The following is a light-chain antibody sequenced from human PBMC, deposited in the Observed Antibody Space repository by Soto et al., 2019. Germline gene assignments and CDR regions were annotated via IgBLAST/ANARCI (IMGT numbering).Light chain of an antibody. V-gene: IGLV2-14*03. CDR2: DVS. J-gene: IGLJ1*01. Sequence: QPDLTQPASVSGSPGQSITISCTGTSSDVGGYNYVSWYQHHPGEAPKVMIYDVSNRPSGISNRFSGSKSGNTASLTISGLQAEDEADYYCNSYTSSSTYVFGTGTKVTVL. CDR3: NSYTSSSTYV. CDR1: SSDVGGYNY.